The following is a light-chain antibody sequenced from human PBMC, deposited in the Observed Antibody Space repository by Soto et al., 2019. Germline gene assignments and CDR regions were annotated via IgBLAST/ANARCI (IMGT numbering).Light chain of an antibody. CDR3: QQSYSTPRT. CDR2: DAS. J-gene: IGKJ4*01. Sequence: DVQMTQSPSTLSASVGDRVTITCRASQSISNKLAWYQQKAGKAPKVLIYDASTLESGVPSRFSGSGSGTDFTLTISSLQPEDFATYYCQQSYSTPRTFGGASNVDIK. CDR1: QSISNK. V-gene: IGKV1-39*01.